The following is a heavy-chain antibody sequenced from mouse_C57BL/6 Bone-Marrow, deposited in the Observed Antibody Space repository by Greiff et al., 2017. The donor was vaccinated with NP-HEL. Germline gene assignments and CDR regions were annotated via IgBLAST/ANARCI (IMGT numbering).Heavy chain of an antibody. CDR3: AREGGGNLAWFAY. CDR1: GYTFTSYW. Sequence: VQLQQPGAELVKPGASVKLSCKASGYTFTSYWMHWVKQRPGQGLEWIGMIHPNSGSTNYNEKFKSKATLTVDKSSSTAYMQLSSLTSEDSAVYYCAREGGGNLAWFAYWGQGTLVTVSA. D-gene: IGHD2-1*01. J-gene: IGHJ3*01. CDR2: IHPNSGST. V-gene: IGHV1-64*01.